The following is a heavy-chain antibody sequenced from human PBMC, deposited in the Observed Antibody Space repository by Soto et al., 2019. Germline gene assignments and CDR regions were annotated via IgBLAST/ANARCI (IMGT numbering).Heavy chain of an antibody. CDR3: ARVYYYDSSGYYKRDYGMDV. J-gene: IGHJ6*02. V-gene: IGHV1-2*02. D-gene: IGHD3-22*01. Sequence: AASVKVSCKASGYTFTGYYMHWVRQAPGQGLEWMGWINPNSGGTNYAQKFQGRVTMTRDTSISTAYMELSRLRSDDTAVYYCARVYYYDSSGYYKRDYGMDVWGQGTTVTVSS. CDR1: GYTFTGYY. CDR2: INPNSGGT.